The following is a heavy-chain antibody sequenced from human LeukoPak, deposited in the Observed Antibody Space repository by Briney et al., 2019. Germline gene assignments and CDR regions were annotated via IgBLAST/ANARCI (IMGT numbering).Heavy chain of an antibody. D-gene: IGHD1-26*01. J-gene: IGHJ6*03. Sequence: PGGSLRLSCAASGFTFSTYNMNWVRQAPGKGLEWVSYITSGSSTIYYADSVKGRFTISRDNAKNSLYLQMNSLRDEDTAVYYCARREYYYNYMGVWGKGTTVTVSS. CDR1: GFTFSTYN. V-gene: IGHV3-48*02. CDR3: ARREYYYNYMGV. CDR2: ITSGSSTI.